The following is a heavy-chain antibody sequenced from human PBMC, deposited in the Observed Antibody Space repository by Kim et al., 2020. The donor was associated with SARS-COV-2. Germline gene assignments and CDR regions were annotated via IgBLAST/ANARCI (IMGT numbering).Heavy chain of an antibody. V-gene: IGHV3-23*01. Sequence: VKGRFTHSRDNSKNTLYLQRNSLRAEDTAVYYCATQYGSGSYSAAEYFQHWGQGTLVTVSS. J-gene: IGHJ1*01. CDR3: ATQYGSGSYSAAEYFQH. D-gene: IGHD3-10*01.